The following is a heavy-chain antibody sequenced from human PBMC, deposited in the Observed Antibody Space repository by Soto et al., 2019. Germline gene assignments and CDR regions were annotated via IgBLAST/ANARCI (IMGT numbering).Heavy chain of an antibody. J-gene: IGHJ5*02. D-gene: IGHD2-8*01. CDR1: GGSISTYS. CDR3: ARVVDCANGVCSFWFDP. CDR2: IHHSGST. V-gene: IGHV4-59*01. Sequence: SETLSLTCTVSGGSISTYSWNWIRQPPGKGLEWIGYIHHSGSTTYNPSLKSRVTISMDASKNQFSLHLDSVTAADTAVYYFARVVDCANGVCSFWFDPWGQGTLVTVSS.